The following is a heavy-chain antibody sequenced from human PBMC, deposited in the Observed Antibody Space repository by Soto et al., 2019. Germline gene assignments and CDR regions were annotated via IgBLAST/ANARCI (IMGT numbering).Heavy chain of an antibody. J-gene: IGHJ4*02. CDR3: AKDTGADY. V-gene: IGHV3-30*18. D-gene: IGHD3-10*01. CDR1: GFTFSSYG. CDR2: ISYDGSDQ. Sequence: QVQLVESGGGVVQPGRSLRLSCAASGFTFSSYGMYWVRQAPGKGLEWVARISYDGSDQFYGDSVKGRFTISRDNSKNIVYVQMNSLRSEDTAVYYCAKDTGADYWGQGTVVTVSA.